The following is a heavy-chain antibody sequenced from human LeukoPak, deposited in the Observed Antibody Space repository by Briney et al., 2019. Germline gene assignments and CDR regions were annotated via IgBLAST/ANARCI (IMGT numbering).Heavy chain of an antibody. V-gene: IGHV4-4*07. D-gene: IGHD2-15*01. J-gene: IGHJ3*02. CDR3: ARDPGYCSGGSCYSVVDI. Sequence: PSETLSLTCTVSGGSISSYYWSWIRRPAGKGLEWIGRIYTSGSTNYNPSLRSRVTMSVDTSKNQFSLKLSSVTAADTAVYYCARDPGYCSGGSCYSVVDIWGQGTMVTVSS. CDR2: IYTSGST. CDR1: GGSISSYY.